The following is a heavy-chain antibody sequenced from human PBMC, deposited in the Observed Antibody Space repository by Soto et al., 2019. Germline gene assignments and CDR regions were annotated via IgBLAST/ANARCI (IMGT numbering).Heavy chain of an antibody. CDR1: GGTFSSYA. J-gene: IGHJ6*02. CDR3: ARSQGSSTSLEIYYYYYYGMDV. V-gene: IGHV1-69*01. CDR2: IIPISGTA. D-gene: IGHD2-2*01. Sequence: QVQLAQSGAEVKKAGSSVKVSCKASGGTFSSYAISWVRQAPGQGLEWMGGIIPISGTANYAQKFQGRVTITADESTSTANMELSSLRSEDTAVYYCARSQGSSTSLEIYYYYYYGMDVWGQGTTVTVSS.